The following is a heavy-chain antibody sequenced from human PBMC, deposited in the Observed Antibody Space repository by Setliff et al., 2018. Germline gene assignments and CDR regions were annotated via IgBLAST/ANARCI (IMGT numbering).Heavy chain of an antibody. CDR1: GGSMSSGDYW. CDR2: INYSGKT. D-gene: IGHD3-16*01. J-gene: IGHJ3*01. CDR3: ARQVGGGLWTFDV. V-gene: IGHV4-39*01. Sequence: ASETLSLTCTVSGGSMSSGDYWWGWIRQPPGEGLEWIGSINYSGKTYYNPSLKSRATMSVDASKNQFSLTLNSVTAADAAIYYCARQVGGGLWTFDVWGQGTMVT.